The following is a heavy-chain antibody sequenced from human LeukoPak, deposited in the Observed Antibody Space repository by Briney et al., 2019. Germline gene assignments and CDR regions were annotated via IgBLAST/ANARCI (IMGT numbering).Heavy chain of an antibody. CDR1: GGSFSGYY. CDR2: INHSGST. J-gene: IGHJ6*02. CDR3: ARTEALGAYYDFWSGYTPGYYYGMDV. V-gene: IGHV4-34*01. Sequence: SETLSLTCAVYGGSFSGYYWSWIRQPPGKGLERIGEINHSGSTNYNPSLKSRVTISVDTSKNQFSLKLSSVTAADTAVYYCARTEALGAYYDFWSGYTPGYYYGMDVWGQGTTVTVSS. D-gene: IGHD3-3*01.